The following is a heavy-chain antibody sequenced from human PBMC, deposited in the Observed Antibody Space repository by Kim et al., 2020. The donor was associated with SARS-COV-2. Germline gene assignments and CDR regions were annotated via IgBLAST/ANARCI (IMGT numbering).Heavy chain of an antibody. D-gene: IGHD2-21*02. CDR3: ATASPVGGGNSRWFDP. Sequence: PSETLSLTCTVSGYSISSGYYWGWIRQPPGKGLEWIGSIYHSGSTYYNPSLKSRVTISVDTSKNQFSLKLSSVTAADTAVYYCATASPVGGGNSRWFDPWGQGTLVTVSS. J-gene: IGHJ5*02. CDR2: IYHSGST. CDR1: GYSISSGYY. V-gene: IGHV4-38-2*02.